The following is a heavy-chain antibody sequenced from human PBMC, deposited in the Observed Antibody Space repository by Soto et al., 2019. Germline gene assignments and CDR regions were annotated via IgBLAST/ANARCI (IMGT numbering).Heavy chain of an antibody. CDR2: IYSGGST. Sequence: GGSLRLSCAASGFTVSSNYMSWVRQAPGKGLEWVSVIYSGGSTYYADSVKGRFTISSDNSKNTLYLQMNSLRAEDTAVYYCAKQRITMVRGVPNGMDVWGQGTTVTVSS. CDR1: GFTVSSNY. D-gene: IGHD3-10*01. V-gene: IGHV3-53*01. CDR3: AKQRITMVRGVPNGMDV. J-gene: IGHJ6*02.